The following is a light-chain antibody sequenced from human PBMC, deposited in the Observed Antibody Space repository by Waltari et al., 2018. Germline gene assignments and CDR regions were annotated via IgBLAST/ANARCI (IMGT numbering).Light chain of an antibody. J-gene: IGKJ1*01. CDR3: HQSSSLPWT. CDR1: QSVGSS. CDR2: YAS. Sequence: EIVLTQSPEFLSVTPKEKVTITCRASQSVGSSLHWYQQKPNQSPKLLIKYASESFSGVPSRFSGSGSGTDFTLTINSLEAEDAATYYCHQSSSLPWTFGQGTKVEIK. V-gene: IGKV6-21*01.